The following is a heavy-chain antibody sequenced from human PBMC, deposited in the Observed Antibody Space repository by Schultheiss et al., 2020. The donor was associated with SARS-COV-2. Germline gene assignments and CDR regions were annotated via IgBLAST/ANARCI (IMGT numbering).Heavy chain of an antibody. CDR3: ARLGILVPNPGILLYYGMDV. Sequence: ASVKVSCKASGYTFTSYGISWVRQAPGQGLEWMGWISAYNGNTNYAQKLQGRVTMTTDTSTSTAYMELSSLRSEDTAVYYCARLGILVPNPGILLYYGMDVWGQGTTVTVSS. CDR2: ISAYNGNT. D-gene: IGHD3-3*01. V-gene: IGHV1-18*01. CDR1: GYTFTSYG. J-gene: IGHJ6*02.